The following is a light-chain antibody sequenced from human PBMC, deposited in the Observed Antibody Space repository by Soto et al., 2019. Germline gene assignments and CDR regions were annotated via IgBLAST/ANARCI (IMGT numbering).Light chain of an antibody. CDR2: GAS. V-gene: IGKV3-20*01. CDR1: QSVYSN. Sequence: EIVMTQSPGTLSVSPGERATLSCRASQSVYSNLAWYQQKPGQAPRLLIYGASIRATGIPDRFSGSGSETDFTLTISRLEPEDFALYYCQQYGSSAPITFGQGTKVDIK. J-gene: IGKJ1*01. CDR3: QQYGSSAPIT.